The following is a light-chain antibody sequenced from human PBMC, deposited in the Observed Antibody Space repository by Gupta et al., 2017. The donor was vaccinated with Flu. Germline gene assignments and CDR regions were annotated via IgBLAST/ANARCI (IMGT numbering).Light chain of an antibody. CDR1: SSDIGFSNS. CDR3: CSYRNSNIRL. J-gene: IGLJ1*01. V-gene: IGLV2-14*03. CDR2: AVT. Sequence: QSALTQPASVSASLGPSITISCTGTSSDIGFSNSVSWYQQHPGKDPKLLIFAVTDRPSGVSNRFSGSKSANTASLTISGLQAEDEADYYCCSYRNSNIRLFGTGTKVTVL.